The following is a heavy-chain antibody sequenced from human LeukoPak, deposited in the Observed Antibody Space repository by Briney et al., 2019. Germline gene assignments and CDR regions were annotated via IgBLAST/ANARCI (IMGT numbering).Heavy chain of an antibody. V-gene: IGHV4-59*01. J-gene: IGHJ4*02. CDR1: GGSISSYS. CDR2: IYYSGST. D-gene: IGHD6-19*01. Sequence: SETLSLTCTVSGGSISSYSWSWIRQPPGKGLEWVGYIYYSGSTNYNPSLKSRVTTSVDTSKNQFSLKLSSVTAADTAVYYCARGSSGWYVKTFDYWGQGTLVTVSS. CDR3: ARGSSGWYVKTFDY.